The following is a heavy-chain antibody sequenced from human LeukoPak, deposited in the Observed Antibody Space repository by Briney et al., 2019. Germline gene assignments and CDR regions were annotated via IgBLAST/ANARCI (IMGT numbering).Heavy chain of an antibody. CDR1: GYSFTNYW. V-gene: IGHV5-10-1*01. CDR2: IDASDSYI. Sequence: LGESLKISCKGSGYSFTNYWINWVRQMPGKGLEWMGRIDASDSYINYSPSFQGHVTFSVDNSITTAFPQWTSLKASDTAMYYCARQGVGTTWSLDSWGQGTLVTVSS. J-gene: IGHJ4*02. CDR3: ARQGVGTTWSLDS. D-gene: IGHD6-13*01.